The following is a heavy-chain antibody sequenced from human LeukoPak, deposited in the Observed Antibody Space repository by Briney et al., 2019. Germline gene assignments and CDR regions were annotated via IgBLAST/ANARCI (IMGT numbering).Heavy chain of an antibody. V-gene: IGHV4-31*03. Sequence: SQTLSLTCTVSGGSISSGGYYWSWIRQHPGKGLEWIGYIYYSGSTYYNPSLKSRVTISVDTSKNQFSLKLSSVTAADTAVYYCATSTLGIVLSFDYWGQGTLVTVSS. D-gene: IGHD3-16*02. CDR1: GGSISSGGYY. J-gene: IGHJ4*02. CDR3: ATSTLGIVLSFDY. CDR2: IYYSGST.